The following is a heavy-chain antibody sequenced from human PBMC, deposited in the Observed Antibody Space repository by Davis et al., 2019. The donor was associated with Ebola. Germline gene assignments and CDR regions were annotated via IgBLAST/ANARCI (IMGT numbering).Heavy chain of an antibody. J-gene: IGHJ4*02. CDR1: GFSFSGYW. D-gene: IGHD3-3*01. CDR2: IKKDGNEK. V-gene: IGHV3-7*03. CDR3: VRGNRYDLRFDY. Sequence: GESLKISCEVSGFSFSGYWMSWVRQAPGKGLEWVASIKKDGNEKYCVDSVKGRFAISRDNAKNSLYLQMNSLRAEDTAVYYCVRGNRYDLRFDYWGQGTLVTVSS.